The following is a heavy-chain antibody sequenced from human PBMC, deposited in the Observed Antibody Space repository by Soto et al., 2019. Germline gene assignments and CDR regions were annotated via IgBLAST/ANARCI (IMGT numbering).Heavy chain of an antibody. CDR3: ARDSRTPHYDILTGYYPTWFDP. J-gene: IGHJ5*02. CDR2: IYHSGST. Sequence: QLQLQESGSGLVKPSQTLSLTCAVSGCSISSGGYSWSWIRQPPGKGLEWIGYIYHSGSTYYNPSLKSRVTISVDRSKNQFSLKLSSVTAADTAVYYCARDSRTPHYDILTGYYPTWFDPWGQGTLVTVSS. D-gene: IGHD3-9*01. V-gene: IGHV4-30-2*01. CDR1: GCSISSGGYS.